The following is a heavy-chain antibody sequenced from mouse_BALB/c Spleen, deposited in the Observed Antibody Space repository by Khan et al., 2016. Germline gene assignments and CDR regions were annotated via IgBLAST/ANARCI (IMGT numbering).Heavy chain of an antibody. Sequence: VQLQQSGPELVKPGAPVKVSCKGSGYAFTTYNMYWVKQSHGKSLEWIGYIDPYNGVSSYNQKFKDKATLTVDESSSTAYMHLNSLTSEDSAVYYCARWDGNYVPFAYWGQGTLVTVSA. CDR3: ARWDGNYVPFAY. V-gene: IGHV1S135*01. J-gene: IGHJ3*01. D-gene: IGHD2-1*01. CDR2: IDPYNGVS. CDR1: GYAFTTYN.